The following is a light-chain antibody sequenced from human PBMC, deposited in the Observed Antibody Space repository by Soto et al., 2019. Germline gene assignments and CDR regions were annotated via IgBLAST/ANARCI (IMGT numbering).Light chain of an antibody. Sequence: QSVLTQPPSASGTPGQRVTISCSGSSSNIGSNYVYWYQQLPGAAPKLLIYSNNQRPSGVPDRFSGSKSGTSASLAITRLQSEDEADYYCGAWDDSLNGHVVFGGGTKLTVL. J-gene: IGLJ2*01. CDR1: SSNIGSNY. V-gene: IGLV1-44*01. CDR2: SNN. CDR3: GAWDDSLNGHVV.